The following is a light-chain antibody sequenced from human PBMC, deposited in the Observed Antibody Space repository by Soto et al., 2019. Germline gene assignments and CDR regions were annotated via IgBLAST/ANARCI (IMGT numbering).Light chain of an antibody. V-gene: IGKV1-5*03. J-gene: IGKJ1*01. Sequence: DIQMTQSPSTLSASVGDRVTITCRASQGISSWLAWYQQKPGKAPKLLIYKTSSLESGVPSRFSGSRSGTEFTLTISSLQPEDFATYYCQQDHNCPWTFGQGTKVDI. CDR1: QGISSW. CDR2: KTS. CDR3: QQDHNCPWT.